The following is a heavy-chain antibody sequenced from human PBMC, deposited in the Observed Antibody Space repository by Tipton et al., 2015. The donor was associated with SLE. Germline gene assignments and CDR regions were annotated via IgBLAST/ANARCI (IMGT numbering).Heavy chain of an antibody. Sequence: TLSLTCTVSGGSISSSSYYWGWIRQPPGKGLAWIGSIYYSGSTYYNPSLKSRVTISVDTSKNQFSLKLSSVTAADTAVYYCARHPSSFDYYYYYYMDVWGKGTTVTVSS. V-gene: IGHV4-39*01. CDR3: ARHPSSFDYYYYYYMDV. CDR2: IYYSGST. CDR1: GGSISSSSYY. J-gene: IGHJ6*03.